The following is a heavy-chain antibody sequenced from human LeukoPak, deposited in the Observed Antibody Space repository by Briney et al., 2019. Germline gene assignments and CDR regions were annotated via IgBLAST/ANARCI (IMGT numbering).Heavy chain of an antibody. J-gene: IGHJ4*02. CDR2: ISAYNGNT. CDR3: ARVYSSSWYESGSFDY. D-gene: IGHD6-13*01. Sequence: GASVKVSCKASGYTFTSYGISWVRQAPGQGLEWMGWISAYNGNTNYAQKLQGRVTMTTDTSTSTAYMELRSLRSDDTAVYYCARVYSSSWYESGSFDYWGQGTLVTVSS. CDR1: GYTFTSYG. V-gene: IGHV1-18*01.